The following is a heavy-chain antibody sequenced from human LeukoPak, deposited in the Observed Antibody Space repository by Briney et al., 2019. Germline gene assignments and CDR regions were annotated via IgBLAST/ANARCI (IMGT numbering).Heavy chain of an antibody. J-gene: IGHJ5*02. CDR3: AKTSGYSNSWYED. CDR1: GFTFSNYA. V-gene: IGHV3-23*01. D-gene: IGHD5-12*01. CDR2: LSRSGSDT. Sequence: GGSLRLSCSASGFTFSNYAMSWVRQAPGKRLEWVSGLSRSGSDTYYADSVKGRFTISRDNFKNTLYLQMNSLRAEDTAVYYCAKTSGYSNSWYEDWGQGTLVTVSS.